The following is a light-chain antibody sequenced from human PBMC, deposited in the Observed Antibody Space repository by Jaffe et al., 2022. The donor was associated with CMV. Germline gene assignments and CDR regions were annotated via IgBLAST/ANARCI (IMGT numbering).Light chain of an antibody. Sequence: IQLTQSPSSLSASVGDRVIITCRASQGISSNLAWYQQNPGKAPKLLIYAASTLQSGVPSRFSGSGSGTDFTLIISSLQPEDFATYYCQQLNSYPITFGQGTRLEIK. V-gene: IGKV1-9*01. CDR3: QQLNSYPIT. J-gene: IGKJ5*01. CDR2: AAS. CDR1: QGISSN.